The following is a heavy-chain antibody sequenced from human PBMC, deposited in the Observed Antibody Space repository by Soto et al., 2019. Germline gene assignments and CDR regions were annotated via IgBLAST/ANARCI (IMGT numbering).Heavy chain of an antibody. CDR2: ISYDGDNK. D-gene: IGHD1-26*01. CDR1: GFTFSTYA. Sequence: GGSLRLSCAASGFTFSTYAMHWVRQAPGKGLEWVSGISYDGDNKYYADSVKGRFTISRDNSKNTLYLQMNSLRAGDTAVYDCARISGSISRVYYFDSWGQGTLVTVTS. CDR3: ARISGSISRVYYFDS. V-gene: IGHV3-30-3*01. J-gene: IGHJ4*02.